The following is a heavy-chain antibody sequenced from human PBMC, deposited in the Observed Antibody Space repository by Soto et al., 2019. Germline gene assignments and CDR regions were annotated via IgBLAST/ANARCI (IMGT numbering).Heavy chain of an antibody. J-gene: IGHJ6*02. V-gene: IGHV3-48*03. D-gene: IGHD6-19*01. CDR2: ISSSGSTI. CDR1: GFTFSSYE. CDR3: ASNEVAVAGVYHLAHYYYGMDI. Sequence: PGWSLRLSCAASGFTFSSYEMNWVRQAPGKGLEWVSYISSSGSTIYYADSVKGRFTISRDNAKNSLYLQMNSLRAEDTAVYYCASNEVAVAGVYHLAHYYYGMDIWGQGTTVTVSS.